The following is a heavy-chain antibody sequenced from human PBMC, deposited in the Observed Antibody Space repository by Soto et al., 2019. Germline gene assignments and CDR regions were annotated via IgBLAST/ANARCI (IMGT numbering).Heavy chain of an antibody. CDR2: IDYSGTA. V-gene: IGHV4-39*01. D-gene: IGHD4-4*01. CDR1: YGSISVSNVF. Sequence: PSETLSLTCTVSYGSISVSNVFWGWVRQPPGKGLEWIGNIDYSGTAYFNPSLGTRVTFPVDTSKNQFSLTLYSVTAPDTAVYYCARTTCRHFDFRGHLILVPVS. CDR3: ARTTCRHFDF. J-gene: IGHJ4*01.